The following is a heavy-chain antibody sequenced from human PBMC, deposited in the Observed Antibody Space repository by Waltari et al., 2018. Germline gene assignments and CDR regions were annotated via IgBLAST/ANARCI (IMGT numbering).Heavy chain of an antibody. CDR1: GGPISSYY. CDR2: IYTSGST. V-gene: IGHV4-4*07. D-gene: IGHD4-17*01. Sequence: QVQLPESGTGLVKPSETLSLTCTVAGGPISSYYWSWIRQPAGKGLEWIGRIYTSGSTNYNPSLKSRVTMSVDTSKNQFSLKLSSVTAADTAVYYCARDEDYGGNAYAFDIWGQGTMVTVSS. CDR3: ARDEDYGGNAYAFDI. J-gene: IGHJ3*02.